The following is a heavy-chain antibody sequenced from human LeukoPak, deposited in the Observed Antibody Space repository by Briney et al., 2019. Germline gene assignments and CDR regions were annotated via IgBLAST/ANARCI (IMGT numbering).Heavy chain of an antibody. J-gene: IGHJ5*02. CDR2: INPNSSGT. D-gene: IGHD3-3*01. V-gene: IGHV1-2*02. Sequence: GASVKVSCKASGYTFTGYYMHWVRQAPGQGLEWMGWINPNSSGTNYVQGRVTMTRDTSISTAYMELSRLRSDDTAVYYCARDKYDFWSGYPTNWFDPWGQGTLVTVSS. CDR1: GYTFTGYY. CDR3: ARDKYDFWSGYPTNWFDP.